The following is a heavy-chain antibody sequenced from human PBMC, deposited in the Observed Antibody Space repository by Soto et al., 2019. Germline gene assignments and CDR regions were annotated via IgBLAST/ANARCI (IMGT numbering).Heavy chain of an antibody. J-gene: IGHJ4*02. V-gene: IGHV3-21*01. Sequence: PGGSLRLSCAASGFTFSSYSMNWVRQAPGKGLEWVSSISSSSSYIYYADSVKGRFTISRDNAKNPLYLQMNSLRAEDTAVYYCARRGIAAAGSYYFDYWGQGTLVTVSS. CDR3: ARRGIAAAGSYYFDY. D-gene: IGHD6-13*01. CDR1: GFTFSSYS. CDR2: ISSSSSYI.